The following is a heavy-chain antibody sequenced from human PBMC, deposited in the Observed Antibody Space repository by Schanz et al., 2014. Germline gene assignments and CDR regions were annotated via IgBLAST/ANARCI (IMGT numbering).Heavy chain of an antibody. Sequence: EVQLVESGGGLVQPGGSLRLSCAASGFTFSSYSMNWVRQAPGKGLEWVSYVSRSTPDIYYADSVKGRFTMSRDNAKNSRYLQMDSLRAEDTAVYFCARGGSGSHYRLDYWGQGTLVTVSS. J-gene: IGHJ4*02. CDR2: VSRSTPDI. CDR1: GFTFSSYS. V-gene: IGHV3-48*01. CDR3: ARGGSGSHYRLDY. D-gene: IGHD1-26*01.